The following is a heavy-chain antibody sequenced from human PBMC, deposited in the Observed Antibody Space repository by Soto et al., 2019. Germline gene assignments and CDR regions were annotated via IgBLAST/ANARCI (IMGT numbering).Heavy chain of an antibody. V-gene: IGHV1-2*02. Sequence: ASVKVSCKASGGTFSIYAISWVRQAPGQGLEWMGWINPNSGGTNYAQKFQGRVTMTRDTSISTAYMELSRLRSDDTDVYYCARTKGYNTVSYYYYGMDVWGQGTTVTSP. D-gene: IGHD1-1*01. CDR2: INPNSGGT. CDR3: ARTKGYNTVSYYYYGMDV. CDR1: GGTFSIYA. J-gene: IGHJ6*02.